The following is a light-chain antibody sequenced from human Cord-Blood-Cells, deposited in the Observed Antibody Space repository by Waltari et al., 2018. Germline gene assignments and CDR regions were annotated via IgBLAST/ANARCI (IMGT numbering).Light chain of an antibody. J-gene: IGLJ2*01. CDR1: SSDVGGYNY. V-gene: IGLV2-14*01. CDR3: SSYTSSSTLV. CDR2: DVS. Sequence: QSALTQPAPVSGSPGQSITISCTGTSSDVGGYNYVSWYQQHPGKAPKLMIYDVSKRPSGVSTRFSGSKSGNTASLTISGLQAEDEADYYCSSYTSSSTLVFGGGTKLTVL.